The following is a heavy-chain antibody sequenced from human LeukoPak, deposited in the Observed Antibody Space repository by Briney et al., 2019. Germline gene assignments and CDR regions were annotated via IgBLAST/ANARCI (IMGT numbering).Heavy chain of an antibody. CDR3: ARPKGGSYSLDY. CDR2: ISSSSSYI. D-gene: IGHD1-26*01. Sequence: GGSLRLSCAASGFTFSSYSMNWVCQAPGKGLEWVSSISSSSSYIYYADSVKGRFTISRDNAKNSLYLQMNSLRAEDTAVYYCARPKGGSYSLDYWGQGTLVTVSS. J-gene: IGHJ4*02. V-gene: IGHV3-21*01. CDR1: GFTFSSYS.